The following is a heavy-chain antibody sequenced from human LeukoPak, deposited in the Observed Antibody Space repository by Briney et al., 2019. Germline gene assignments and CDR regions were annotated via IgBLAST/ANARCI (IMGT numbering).Heavy chain of an antibody. D-gene: IGHD5-18*01. CDR3: ARRKYSYGLQKRNYYYYYMDV. CDR2: INHSGST. CDR1: GGSFSGYY. J-gene: IGHJ6*03. V-gene: IGHV4-34*01. Sequence: PSETLSLTCAVYGGSFSGYYWSWIRQPPGKGLEWIGEINHSGSTNYNPSLKSRVTISVDTSKNQFSLKLSSVTAADTAVYYCARRKYSYGLQKRNYYYYYMDVWGKGTTVTVSS.